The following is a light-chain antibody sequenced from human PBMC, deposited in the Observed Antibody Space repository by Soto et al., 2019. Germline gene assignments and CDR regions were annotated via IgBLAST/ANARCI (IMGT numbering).Light chain of an antibody. CDR2: GVT. CDR1: DSDVGGYNY. V-gene: IGLV2-14*01. Sequence: QSVLTQPASVSGSPGQSITISCTGTDSDVGGYNYVSWYQQHPGKAPKLIIYGVTNRPSGVSNRFSGSKSGNTASLTIAGLQAEDEADSYCSSYTTRSTYVVLGGGTKLTVL. CDR3: SSYTTRSTYVV. J-gene: IGLJ2*01.